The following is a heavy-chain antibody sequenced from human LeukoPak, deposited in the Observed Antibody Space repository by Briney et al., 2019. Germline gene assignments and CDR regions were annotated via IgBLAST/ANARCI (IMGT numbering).Heavy chain of an antibody. D-gene: IGHD6-19*01. CDR3: AAAYRGGGYSLYY. J-gene: IGHJ4*02. V-gene: IGHV1-2*02. Sequence: ASVKVSCTASGYTFTGYSMHWVRQAPGQGLEWMGWINPNSGGTNYAQKFQGRVTMTRDTSISTAYMELSRLRSDDTAVYYCAAAYRGGGYSLYYWGQGTLVTVSS. CDR2: INPNSGGT. CDR1: GYTFTGYS.